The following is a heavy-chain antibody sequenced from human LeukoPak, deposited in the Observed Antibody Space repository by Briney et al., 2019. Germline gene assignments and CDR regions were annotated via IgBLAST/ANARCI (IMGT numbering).Heavy chain of an antibody. J-gene: IGHJ3*02. D-gene: IGHD2/OR15-2a*01. CDR1: GYSFTSYW. CDR3: ARQNISQSGAFDI. V-gene: IGHV5-51*01. Sequence: GESLQISCKGSGYSFTSYWIGWVRPMPGKGLEWMGIIYPGDSDTRYSPSFQGQVTISADKSISTAYLQWSSLKASDTAMYYCARQNISQSGAFDIWGQGTMVTVSS. CDR2: IYPGDSDT.